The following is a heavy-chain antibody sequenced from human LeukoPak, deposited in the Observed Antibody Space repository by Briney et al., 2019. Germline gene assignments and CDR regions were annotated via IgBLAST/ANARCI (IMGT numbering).Heavy chain of an antibody. Sequence: ASVKVSCKASGYTFTTYYIHWVRQAPGQGLKWMGIINPGGGRPTYAQKFQGRVTMTSDTSTSTAYMEVSSLRSEDTAVYYCARYIIAGSYSLFYYYGMDVWGQGTTVTVSS. CDR1: GYTFTTYY. CDR3: ARYIIAGSYSLFYYYGMDV. CDR2: INPGGGRP. D-gene: IGHD3-10*01. V-gene: IGHV1-46*01. J-gene: IGHJ6*02.